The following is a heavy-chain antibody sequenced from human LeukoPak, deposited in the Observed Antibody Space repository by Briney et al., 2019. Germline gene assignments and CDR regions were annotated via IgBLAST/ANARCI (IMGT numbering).Heavy chain of an antibody. CDR1: GYSFTSYW. CDR3: ARQAHDILTGYWTGASDY. V-gene: IGHV5-51*01. CDR2: IYPGDSDT. Sequence: GESLKISCKGSGYSFTSYWIGWVRQMPGKGLEWMGIIYPGDSDTRYSPSFQGQVTISADKSISTAYLQWSSLKASDTAMYYCARQAHDILTGYWTGASDYWGQGTLVTVSS. J-gene: IGHJ4*02. D-gene: IGHD3-9*01.